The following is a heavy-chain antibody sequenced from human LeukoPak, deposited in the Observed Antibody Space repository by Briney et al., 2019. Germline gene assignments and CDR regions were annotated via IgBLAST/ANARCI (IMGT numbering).Heavy chain of an antibody. D-gene: IGHD6-13*01. V-gene: IGHV3-21*01. CDR1: GFTFSSFS. CDR3: ARGPSSWYPQAFDY. CDR2: SSGGSNYI. J-gene: IGHJ4*02. Sequence: PGGSLRLSCAASGFTFSSFSMNWVRQAPGKGLEWASSSSGGSNYIYYADSLKGRFTISRDNAKNSLDLQMNSLRAEDTAVYYCARGPSSWYPQAFDYWGQGTLVTVSS.